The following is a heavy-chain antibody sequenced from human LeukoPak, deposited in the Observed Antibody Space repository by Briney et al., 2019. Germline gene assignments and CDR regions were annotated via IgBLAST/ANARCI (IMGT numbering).Heavy chain of an antibody. Sequence: PSETLSLTCTVSGGSISSYYWSWIRQPPGKGLEWIGYIYYSGSTNYNPSLKSRVTMSVDTSKNQFSLKLSSVTAADTAVYYCARDKIAAAGAPTLYYYYGMDVWGQGTTVTVSS. V-gene: IGHV4-59*12. CDR2: IYYSGST. CDR1: GGSISSYY. CDR3: ARDKIAAAGAPTLYYYYGMDV. J-gene: IGHJ6*02. D-gene: IGHD6-13*01.